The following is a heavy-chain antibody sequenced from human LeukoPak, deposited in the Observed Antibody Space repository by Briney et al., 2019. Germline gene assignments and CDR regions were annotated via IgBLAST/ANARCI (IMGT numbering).Heavy chain of an antibody. CDR1: GFTFSRFG. CDR3: ARKGYTGRYSHGMDV. CDR2: IRYDGSDK. V-gene: IGHV3-30*02. D-gene: IGHD1-26*01. J-gene: IGHJ6*02. Sequence: GGSLRLSCAASGFTFSRFGMHWVRQAPGKGLEWVALIRYDGSDKYYADSVKGRFIISRDNSKNTVYLQTDSLRAEDTAVYYCARKGYTGRYSHGMDVWGQGTLVTVSS.